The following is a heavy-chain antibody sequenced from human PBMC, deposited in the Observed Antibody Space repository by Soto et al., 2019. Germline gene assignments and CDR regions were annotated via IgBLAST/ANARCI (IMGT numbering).Heavy chain of an antibody. V-gene: IGHV3-23*01. CDR3: AKDVRGGSPRPDY. D-gene: IGHD3-10*01. Sequence: GGSLRLSCAASGFTFSSYAMSWVRQPPGKGLEWVSGISASSDYTFYADSVRGRFTVSRDNSKNTVSLQMNNLRVEDTALYYCAKDVRGGSPRPDYWGLGTLVTVSS. CDR2: ISASSDYT. J-gene: IGHJ4*02. CDR1: GFTFSSYA.